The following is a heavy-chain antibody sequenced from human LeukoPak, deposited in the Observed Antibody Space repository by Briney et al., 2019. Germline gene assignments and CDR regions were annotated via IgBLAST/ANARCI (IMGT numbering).Heavy chain of an antibody. CDR1: GFTFSRYR. Sequence: GGSLTLSCAASGFTFSRYRMNWVRQAPGKGLEWVSSISSSSSYIYYADSVKGRFTISRDNAKNSLYLQMNSLRAEDTAVYYCARKDYGEFDYWGQGTLVTVSS. V-gene: IGHV3-21*01. CDR2: ISSSSSYI. CDR3: ARKDYGEFDY. D-gene: IGHD4-17*01. J-gene: IGHJ4*02.